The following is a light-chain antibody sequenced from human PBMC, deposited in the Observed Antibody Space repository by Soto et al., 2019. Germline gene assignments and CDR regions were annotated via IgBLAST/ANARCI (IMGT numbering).Light chain of an antibody. V-gene: IGKV1-12*01. Sequence: DIPMTQSPSFVSASVGDSITITCRASQGIDTWLAWYQQKPGKAPKLLIYAAWTLQTGVPSRFDGSGSGTEFVLSITSLQPEDFATYYCQQAATFPRTFGQGTTVEIK. CDR2: AAW. J-gene: IGKJ1*01. CDR1: QGIDTW. CDR3: QQAATFPRT.